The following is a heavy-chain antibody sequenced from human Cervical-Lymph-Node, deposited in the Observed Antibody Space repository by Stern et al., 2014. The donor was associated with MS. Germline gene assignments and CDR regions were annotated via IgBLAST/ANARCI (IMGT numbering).Heavy chain of an antibody. J-gene: IGHJ4*02. CDR3: ARDLLAAYFDY. CDR2: INPSGGSI. D-gene: IGHD2-8*02. CDR1: GYTFTSYY. V-gene: IGHV1-46*01. Sequence: QVQLVESGAEVKKPGASVKVSCKASGYTFTSYYMHWVRQAPGQGLEWMGIINPSGGSIRYAQKFQGRVTMTRDTSTSTVYMELSSLRSEDTAVYYCARDLLAAYFDYWGQGTLVTVSS.